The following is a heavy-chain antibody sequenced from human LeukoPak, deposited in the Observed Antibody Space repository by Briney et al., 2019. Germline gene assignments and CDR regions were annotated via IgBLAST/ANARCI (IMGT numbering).Heavy chain of an antibody. CDR1: GGSISSSKW. CDR2: IYHSGST. D-gene: IGHD3-10*01. CDR3: ASREGFGEPTDY. Sequence: SGTLSLTCAVSGGSISSSKWWSWVRQPPGKGLEWIGEIYHSGSTNYNPSLKSRVTISVDKSKNQFSLKLSSVTAADTAVYYCASREGFGEPTDYWGQGTLVTVSS. J-gene: IGHJ4*02. V-gene: IGHV4-4*02.